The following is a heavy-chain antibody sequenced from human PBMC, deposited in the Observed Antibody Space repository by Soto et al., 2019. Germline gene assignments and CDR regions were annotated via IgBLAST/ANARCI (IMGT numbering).Heavy chain of an antibody. V-gene: IGHV3-30-3*01. D-gene: IGHD4-17*01. Sequence: QVQLVESGGGVVQPGRSLRLSCAASGFTFSSYAMHWVRQAPGKGLEWVAVISYDGSNKYYADSVKGRFTISRDNSKNTLYLEMNSLRAKDTAVYYCARDQRDGDYFSGLGEGYFDYWGQGTLVTVSS. CDR1: GFTFSSYA. CDR2: ISYDGSNK. CDR3: ARDQRDGDYFSGLGEGYFDY. J-gene: IGHJ4*02.